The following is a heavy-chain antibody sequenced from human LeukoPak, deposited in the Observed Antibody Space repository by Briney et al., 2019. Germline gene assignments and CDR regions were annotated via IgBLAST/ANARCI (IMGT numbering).Heavy chain of an antibody. Sequence: SAPLSLPSAVHGGSFSGYYWSWIRKPPGKGLEWIGEINHTGSTNYNPSLKSGVTISVDTSTKQFSLKLSFVTAADTDVYYCARGRLWQLDAFDIWGQGTMVSVSS. D-gene: IGHD1-1*01. CDR1: GGSFSGYY. CDR3: ARGRLWQLDAFDI. CDR2: INHTGST. V-gene: IGHV4-34*01. J-gene: IGHJ3*02.